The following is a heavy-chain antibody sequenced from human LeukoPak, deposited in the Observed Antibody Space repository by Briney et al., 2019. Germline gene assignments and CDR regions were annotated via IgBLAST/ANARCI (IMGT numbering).Heavy chain of an antibody. CDR2: IKQDGSEK. J-gene: IGHJ4*02. V-gene: IGHV3-7*01. D-gene: IGHD4-23*01. CDR1: GFTFSSYW. Sequence: GGSLRLSCAASGFTFSSYWMSWVRQAPGKGLEWVANIKQDGSEKYYVDSVKGRFTISRDNAKNSLYLQMNSLRAEDTAVYYCARDGIFRGAVVXXFDXWGQGTLVTVSS. CDR3: ARDGIFRGAVVXXFDX.